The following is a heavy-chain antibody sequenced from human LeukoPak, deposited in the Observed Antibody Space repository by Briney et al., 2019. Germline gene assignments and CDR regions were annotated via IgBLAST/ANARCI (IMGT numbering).Heavy chain of an antibody. CDR3: ARLADCSETSCRSSDY. V-gene: IGHV1-2*02. CDR1: GYAFVGYY. CDR2: INPNSGGT. J-gene: IGHJ4*02. D-gene: IGHD2-2*01. Sequence: ASVKVSCKASGYAFVGYYIHWVRQDPGQRLEWMGWINPNSGGTNYAQNFQGRVTMTRDTSVSTAYMELSSLRSGDTAVYYCARLADCSETSCRSSDYWGQGTLVTVSS.